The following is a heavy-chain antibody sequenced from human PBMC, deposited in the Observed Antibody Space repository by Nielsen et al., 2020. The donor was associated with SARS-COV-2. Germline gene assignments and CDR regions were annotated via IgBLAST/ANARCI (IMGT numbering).Heavy chain of an antibody. Sequence: GGSLRLSCAASGFTFSSYWMSWVRQAPGKGLVWVSRINPSGSGTAYADSVKGRFAVSRDNAGNTVVLQIHSLRVEDTAVYYCAGGADFWSGTQRYYMDVWGKGTTVTVSS. CDR3: AGGADFWSGTQRYYMDV. V-gene: IGHV3-74*01. D-gene: IGHD3-3*01. CDR1: GFTFSSYW. CDR2: INPSGSGT. J-gene: IGHJ6*03.